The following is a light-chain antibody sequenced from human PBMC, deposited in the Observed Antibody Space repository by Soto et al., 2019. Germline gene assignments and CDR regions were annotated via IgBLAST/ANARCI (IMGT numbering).Light chain of an antibody. J-gene: IGLJ1*01. CDR1: SSDIGGYNY. CDR2: EVS. CDR3: SSYVSSSTPYG. Sequence: QSVLTQPASVSGSPGQSITISCAGTSSDIGGYNYVSWYQQHPGKAPKVMIYEVSNRPSGVSNRFSGSKSGNTASLTISGLQAEDEADYYCSSYVSSSTPYGFGTGTKVTVL. V-gene: IGLV2-14*01.